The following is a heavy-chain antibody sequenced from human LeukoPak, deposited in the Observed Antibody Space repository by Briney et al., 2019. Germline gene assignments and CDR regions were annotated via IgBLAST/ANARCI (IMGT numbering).Heavy chain of an antibody. CDR3: ARAQYSSSSGY. V-gene: IGHV3-48*01. D-gene: IGHD6-6*01. Sequence: GGALRLSCAASGFTFSSYSMNWVRQAPGKGLEGVSYISSSSSTIYYADSVKGRFTISRDNAKNSLYLQMNSLRAEDTAVYYCARAQYSSSSGYWGQGTLVTVSS. CDR2: ISSSSSTI. J-gene: IGHJ4*02. CDR1: GFTFSSYS.